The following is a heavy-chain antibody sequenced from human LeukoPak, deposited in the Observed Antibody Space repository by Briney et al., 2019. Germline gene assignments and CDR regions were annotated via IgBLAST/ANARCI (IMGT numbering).Heavy chain of an antibody. D-gene: IGHD3-22*01. V-gene: IGHV4-59*01. CDR1: GGPISSYY. CDR3: ARAPYYYDSSGYYSYYFDY. J-gene: IGHJ4*02. CDR2: IYYSGST. Sequence: SETLSLTCTVSGGPISSYYWSWIRQPPGKGLEWIGYIYYSGSTNYNPSLKSRVTIPVDTSKNQFSLKLSSVTAADTAVYYCARAPYYYDSSGYYSYYFDYWGQGTLVTVSS.